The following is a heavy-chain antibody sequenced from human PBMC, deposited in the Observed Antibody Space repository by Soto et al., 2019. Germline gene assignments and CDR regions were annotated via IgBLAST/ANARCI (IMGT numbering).Heavy chain of an antibody. V-gene: IGHV4-39*01. CDR3: ARRGSGPTFDY. CDR1: GASISRTGFH. J-gene: IGHJ4*02. D-gene: IGHD3-10*01. CDR2: IYEGETT. Sequence: QLQLQESGPGLVKPSETLSLTCAVSGASISRTGFHWGWIRQPPGQGLEWIGSIYEGETTFYNSSLKRRVTISADTSKNHFSLKLSSVTAADTAVYYCARRGSGPTFDYWGQGTLVTVSS.